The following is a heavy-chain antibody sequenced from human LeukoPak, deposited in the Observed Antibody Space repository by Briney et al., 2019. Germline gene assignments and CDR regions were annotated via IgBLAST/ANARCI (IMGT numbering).Heavy chain of an antibody. CDR1: GYTFTAFF. CDR3: ARIHDTSMRKFDY. D-gene: IGHD5-18*01. CDR2: INPNYGGT. Sequence: ASVKVSCKASGYTFTAFFMHWVRQAPGQGLEWMGWINPNYGGTNYAQKFQGRVTMTRDTSISTAYMELSRLRSDDTAVYYCARIHDTSMRKFDYWGQGTLATLSS. V-gene: IGHV1-2*02. J-gene: IGHJ4*02.